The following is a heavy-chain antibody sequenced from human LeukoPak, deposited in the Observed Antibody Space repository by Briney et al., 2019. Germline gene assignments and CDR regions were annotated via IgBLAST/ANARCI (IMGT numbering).Heavy chain of an antibody. Sequence: SETLSLTCGVYGGSFSGYYWSWIRQPPGKGLEWIGEINHSGSTNYNPSLKSRVTISVDTSKNQFSLKLSSVTAADTAVYYCARSTYYYDSSGYYSLYYFDYWGQGTLVTVSS. CDR2: INHSGST. CDR3: ARSTYYYDSSGYYSLYYFDY. V-gene: IGHV4-34*01. CDR1: GGSFSGYY. J-gene: IGHJ4*02. D-gene: IGHD3-22*01.